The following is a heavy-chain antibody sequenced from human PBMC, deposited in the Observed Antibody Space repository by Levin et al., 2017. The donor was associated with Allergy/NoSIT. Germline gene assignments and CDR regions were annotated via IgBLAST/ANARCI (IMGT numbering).Heavy chain of an antibody. CDR1: GFTFSSYG. CDR2: IWYDGSNK. V-gene: IGHV3-33*01. D-gene: IGHD3-3*01. J-gene: IGHJ3*02. CDR3: AREGGRFLEWGNDAFDI. Sequence: GGSLRLSCAASGFTFSSYGMHWVRQAPGKGLEWVAVIWYDGSNKYYADSVKGRFTISRDNSKNTLYLQMNSLRAEDTAVYYCAREGGRFLEWGNDAFDIWGQGTMVTVSS.